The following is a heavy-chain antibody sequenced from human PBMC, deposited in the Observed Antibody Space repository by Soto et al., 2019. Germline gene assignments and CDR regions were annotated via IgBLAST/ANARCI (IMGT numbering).Heavy chain of an antibody. CDR1: GFTFSSYA. D-gene: IGHD3-22*01. V-gene: IGHV3-23*01. CDR2: ISGIGGST. Sequence: EVQLLESGGGVVQPGGSPRLSCAASGFTFSSYAMSWVHQAPGKGLAWVSAISGIGGSTYYADSVKGRFTISRDNPKNTLYLQMNSLRAEDTAVYYCASRYDRDAFDIWGQGTMVTVSS. J-gene: IGHJ3*02. CDR3: ASRYDRDAFDI.